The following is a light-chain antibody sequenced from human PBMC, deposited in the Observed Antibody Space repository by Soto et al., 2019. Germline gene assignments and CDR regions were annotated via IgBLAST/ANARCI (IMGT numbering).Light chain of an antibody. V-gene: IGKV3-20*01. CDR1: QSVSSSY. Sequence: EIVLTQSPGTLSLSPGERATLSCRASQSVSSSYLAWYQQKPGQAPRLLIYATSNRATGIPDRFSGSGSGADFPLTISRLEPEDFAVYYCQQYGNSPVFTFGPGTKGDIK. CDR2: ATS. CDR3: QQYGNSPVFT. J-gene: IGKJ3*01.